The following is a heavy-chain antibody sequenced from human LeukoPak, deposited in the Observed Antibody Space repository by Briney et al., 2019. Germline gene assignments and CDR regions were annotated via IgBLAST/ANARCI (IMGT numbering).Heavy chain of an antibody. CDR1: GFTFGSYG. CDR2: ISYDGSNK. D-gene: IGHD5-12*01. J-gene: IGHJ6*02. CDR3: AKDRGYSGYGHYYYGMDV. V-gene: IGHV3-30*18. Sequence: PGRSLRLSCAASGFTFGSYGMHWVRQAPGKGLEWVAVISYDGSNKYYADSVKGRFTISRDNSKNTLYLQMNSLRAEDTAVYYCAKDRGYSGYGHYYYGMDVWGQGTTVTVSS.